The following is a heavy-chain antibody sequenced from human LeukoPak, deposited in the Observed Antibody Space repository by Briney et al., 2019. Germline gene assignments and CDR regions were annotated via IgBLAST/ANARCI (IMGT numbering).Heavy chain of an antibody. J-gene: IGHJ4*02. V-gene: IGHV4-59*01. CDR3: ARSGEADYYDSSGL. CDR1: GGSISSYY. D-gene: IGHD3-22*01. Sequence: SGTLSLTCTVSGGSISSYYWSWIRQPPGKGLEWIGYIYYSGGTNYNPSLKSRVTISVDTSKNQFSLKLSSVTAADTAVYYCARSGEADYYDSSGLWGQGTLVTVSS. CDR2: IYYSGGT.